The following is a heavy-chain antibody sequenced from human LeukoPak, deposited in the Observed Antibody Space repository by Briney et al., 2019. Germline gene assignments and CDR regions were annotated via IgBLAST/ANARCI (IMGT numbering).Heavy chain of an antibody. D-gene: IGHD3-10*01. Sequence: ASVKVSCKASGYTFTGYYMHWVRQAPGQGLEWMGWINPNSGGTNYAQKFQGRVTMTRDTSISTAYMELRSLRSDDTAVYYCARDFGYYGSGSYSYWGQGTLVTVSS. V-gene: IGHV1-2*02. J-gene: IGHJ4*02. CDR1: GYTFTGYY. CDR3: ARDFGYYGSGSYSY. CDR2: INPNSGGT.